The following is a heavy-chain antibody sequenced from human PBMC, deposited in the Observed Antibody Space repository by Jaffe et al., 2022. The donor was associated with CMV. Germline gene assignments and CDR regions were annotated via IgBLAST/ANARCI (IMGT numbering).Heavy chain of an antibody. D-gene: IGHD3-3*01. CDR3: ARLYYDFWSGYLEPNDNWFDP. J-gene: IGHJ5*02. CDR1: GYSFTSYW. Sequence: EVQLVQSGAEVKKPGESLKISCKGSGYSFTSYWIGWVRQMPGKGLEWMGIIYPGDSDTRYSPSFQGQVTISADKSISTAYLQWSSLKASDTAMYYCARLYYDFWSGYLEPNDNWFDPWGQGTLVTVSS. V-gene: IGHV5-51*01. CDR2: IYPGDSDT.